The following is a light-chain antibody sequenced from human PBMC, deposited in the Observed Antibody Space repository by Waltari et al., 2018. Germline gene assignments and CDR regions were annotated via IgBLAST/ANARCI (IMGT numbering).Light chain of an antibody. J-gene: IGKJ3*01. CDR3: QQYDFLPLT. Sequence: DIQMTQSPSSLSASVGERVLITCQASQDVKNNLNWYQQKPGRAPRFLIYGASNLEPGVPSRFSGSGSGTDFVLTISSLQPEDFATYYCQQYDFLPLTFGPGTKVDI. CDR1: QDVKNN. V-gene: IGKV1-33*01. CDR2: GAS.